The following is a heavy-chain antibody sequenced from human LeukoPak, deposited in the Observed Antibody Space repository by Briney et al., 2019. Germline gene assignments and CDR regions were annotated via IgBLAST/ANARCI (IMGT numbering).Heavy chain of an antibody. CDR2: ISDDGSYK. CDR1: GFTFNTYG. Sequence: PGKSLRLSCAASGFTFNTYGMHWVRQAPGKGLEWVAIISDDGSYKYYADSVKGRFTISRDNSKNTLYLQMNSLRAEDTAVYYCAKEVVTTGYNFDHWGQGTLVTVSS. D-gene: IGHD3-9*01. V-gene: IGHV3-30*18. J-gene: IGHJ4*02. CDR3: AKEVVTTGYNFDH.